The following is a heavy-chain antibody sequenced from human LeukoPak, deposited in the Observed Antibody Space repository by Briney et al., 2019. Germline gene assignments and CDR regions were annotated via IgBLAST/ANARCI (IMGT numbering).Heavy chain of an antibody. CDR3: ARAYGMARTDWYFDL. J-gene: IGHJ2*01. V-gene: IGHV3-7*01. CDR1: GFIFSDFW. D-gene: IGHD6-19*01. CDR2: IKQDGSEK. Sequence: PGGSLRLSCVASGFIFSDFWMSWVRQAPGKGLEWVANIKQDGSEKYYVDSVKGRFTISRDNAKNSLYLQMNSLRAEDTAVYYCARAYGMARTDWYFDLWGRGTLVTVSS.